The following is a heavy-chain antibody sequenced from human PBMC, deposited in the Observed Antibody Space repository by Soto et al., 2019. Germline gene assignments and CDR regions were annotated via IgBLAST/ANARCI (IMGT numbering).Heavy chain of an antibody. J-gene: IGHJ3*02. CDR2: ISYDGSNK. Sequence: GGSLRLPCAASGFTSSSYAMHWVRQAPGKGLEWVAVISYDGSNKYYADSVKGRFTISRDNSKNTLYLQMNSLRAEDTAVYYCARSRSDAFDIWGQGTMVTVSS. V-gene: IGHV3-30-3*01. CDR1: GFTSSSYA. CDR3: ARSRSDAFDI. D-gene: IGHD6-6*01.